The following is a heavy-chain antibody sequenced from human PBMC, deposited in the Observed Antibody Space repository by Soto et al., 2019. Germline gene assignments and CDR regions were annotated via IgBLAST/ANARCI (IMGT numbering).Heavy chain of an antibody. D-gene: IGHD3-22*01. CDR2: ITGNGGT. CDR1: GFTFRIYA. V-gene: IGHV3-23*01. J-gene: IGHJ4*02. CDR3: AKDAPGSGWLSDY. Sequence: GGSLRLSCAASGFTFRIYAMSWVRQAPGKGLEWVSTITGNGGTSYADFVKGRFTISRDNSKNTLYLQMNSLRAEDTAVYYCAKDAPGSGWLSDYWGQGTLVTVSS.